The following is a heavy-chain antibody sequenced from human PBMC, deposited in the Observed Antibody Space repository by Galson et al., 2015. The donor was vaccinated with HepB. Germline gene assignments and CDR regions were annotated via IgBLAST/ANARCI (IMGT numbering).Heavy chain of an antibody. Sequence: LRLSCAASGFTFRTYWMYWVRQAPGKGLVWVSRINIDGSSTSYADSVKGRFTISRDNAKNTLYLQMNSLRAEDTAVYYCARAYYYDSSGSLDYWGQGTLVTVSS. CDR1: GFTFRTYW. J-gene: IGHJ4*02. D-gene: IGHD3-22*01. CDR2: INIDGSST. CDR3: ARAYYYDSSGSLDY. V-gene: IGHV3-74*01.